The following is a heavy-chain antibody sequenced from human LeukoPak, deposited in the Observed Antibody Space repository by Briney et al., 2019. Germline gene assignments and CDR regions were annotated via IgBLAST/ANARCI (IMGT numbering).Heavy chain of an antibody. J-gene: IGHJ3*02. Sequence: PSESLSLTCTVAGGSISSSGDYWGWIRQPPGKGLDWIGSIYYSGSTYYNPSLKSRVTISVDTSKNQFSLKLSSVTAADTAVYYCARLDYYASGAFDIWGQGTMVTVSS. CDR2: IYYSGST. V-gene: IGHV4-39*01. CDR1: GGSISSSGDY. D-gene: IGHD3-10*01. CDR3: ARLDYYASGAFDI.